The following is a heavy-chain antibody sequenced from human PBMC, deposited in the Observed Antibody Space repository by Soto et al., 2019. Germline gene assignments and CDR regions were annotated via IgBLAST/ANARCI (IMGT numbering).Heavy chain of an antibody. V-gene: IGHV4-31*08. CDR1: GGSISSGGYY. Sequence: PSETLSLTCTVSGGSISSGGYYWSWIRQHPGKGLEWIGYIYYSGSTYYNPSLKSRVTVSVDTSKNQFSLNYCARQAAAAGTELWFDPWGQGTLVTVSS. J-gene: IGHJ5*02. CDR3: WFDP. D-gene: IGHD6-13*01. CDR2: IYYSGST.